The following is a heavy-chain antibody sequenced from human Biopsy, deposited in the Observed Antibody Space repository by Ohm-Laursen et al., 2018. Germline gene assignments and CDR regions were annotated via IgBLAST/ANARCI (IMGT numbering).Heavy chain of an antibody. V-gene: IGHV4-59*11. J-gene: IGHJ4*02. CDR3: AAGATWLVHY. CDR2: THDTGTT. Sequence: TLSLTWAASGDSISFPYWGWFRQPPGQGLEYIGSTHDTGTTDYSPSLKTRVSLSVDTSTKVFSLILSSVTAADTAVYYCAAGATWLVHYWGQGTLVTVSS. CDR1: GDSISFPY. D-gene: IGHD6-19*01.